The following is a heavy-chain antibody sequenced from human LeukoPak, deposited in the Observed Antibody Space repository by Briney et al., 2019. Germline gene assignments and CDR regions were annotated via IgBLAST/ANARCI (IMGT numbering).Heavy chain of an antibody. Sequence: GGSLRLSCAASGFTFSSYAMSWVRQAPGKGLEWVSAISGSGGGTYYADSVKGRFTISRDNSKNTLYLQMNSLRAEDTAVYYCAKEVRGYSYGYEGDYWGQGTLVTVSS. J-gene: IGHJ4*02. CDR2: ISGSGGGT. D-gene: IGHD5-18*01. CDR1: GFTFSSYA. V-gene: IGHV3-23*01. CDR3: AKEVRGYSYGYEGDY.